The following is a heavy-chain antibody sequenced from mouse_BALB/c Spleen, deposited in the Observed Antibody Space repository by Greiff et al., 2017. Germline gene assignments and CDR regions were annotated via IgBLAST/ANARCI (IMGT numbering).Heavy chain of an antibody. V-gene: IGHV5-6*02. D-gene: IGHD1-1*01. CDR3: ARAGVTTVVAGGAMDY. J-gene: IGHJ4*01. Sequence: DVMLVESGGDLVKPGGSLKLSCAASGFTFSSYGMSWVRQTPDKRLEWVATISSGGSYTYYPDSVKGRFTISRDNAKNTLYLQMSSLKSEDTAMYYCARAGVTTVVAGGAMDYWGQGTSVTVSS. CDR2: ISSGGSYT. CDR1: GFTFSSYG.